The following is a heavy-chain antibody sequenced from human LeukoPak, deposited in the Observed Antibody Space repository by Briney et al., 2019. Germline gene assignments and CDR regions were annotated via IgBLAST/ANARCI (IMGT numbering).Heavy chain of an antibody. V-gene: IGHV4-38-2*02. CDR1: GYSISSGYY. CDR2: IYHSGST. D-gene: IGHD5-18*01. CDR3: ARHQGYSYGYHY. Sequence: SETLSLTCTVSGYSISSGYYWGWIRQPPGKGLEWIGSIYHSGSTYYNPSLKSRVTISVDTSKNQFSLKLSSVTAADTAVYYCARHQGYSYGYHYWGQGTLVTVSS. J-gene: IGHJ4*02.